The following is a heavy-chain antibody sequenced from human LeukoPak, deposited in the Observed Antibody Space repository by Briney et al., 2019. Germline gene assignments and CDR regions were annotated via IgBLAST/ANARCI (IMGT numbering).Heavy chain of an antibody. CDR1: GFRFDDYG. Sequence: RAGGSLRLSCAASGFRFDDYGMSWVRHVPGKGLEWVSGTNWDGASTGYADSVKSRFTISRDNVKNFLYLQMNSLRVEDTALYFCGRVYCSTTSCYDYYDYYMDVWGKGTTVTVSS. V-gene: IGHV3-20*04. J-gene: IGHJ6*03. D-gene: IGHD2-2*01. CDR3: GRVYCSTTSCYDYYDYYMDV. CDR2: TNWDGAST.